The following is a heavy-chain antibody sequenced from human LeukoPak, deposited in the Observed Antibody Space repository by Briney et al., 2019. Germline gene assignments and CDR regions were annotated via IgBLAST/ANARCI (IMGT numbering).Heavy chain of an antibody. D-gene: IGHD2-15*01. CDR3: ARGPPSGIGPYYYDMDV. V-gene: IGHV4-34*01. CDR1: GGSFSGYY. J-gene: IGHJ6*02. CDR2: INHSGST. Sequence: ASETLSLTCAVYGGSFSGYYWSWIRQPPGKGLEWIGEINHSGSTNYNPSLKSRVTISVDTSKNTFSLKPSSVTAADTAVYYCARGPPSGIGPYYYDMDVWGQGTTVTVSS.